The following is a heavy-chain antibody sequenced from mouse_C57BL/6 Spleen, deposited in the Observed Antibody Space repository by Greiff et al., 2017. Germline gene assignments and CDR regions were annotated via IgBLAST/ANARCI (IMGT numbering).Heavy chain of an antibody. CDR3: ARDYYGSSSAY. Sequence: EVQLQESGPGLVKPSQSLSLTCSVTGYSITSGYYWNWIRQFPGNKLEWMGYISYDGSNNYNPSLKNRISITRDTSKNQFFLKLNSVTTEDTATYDCARDYYGSSSAYWGQGTLVTVSA. CDR1: GYSITSGYY. D-gene: IGHD1-1*01. V-gene: IGHV3-6*01. CDR2: ISYDGSN. J-gene: IGHJ3*01.